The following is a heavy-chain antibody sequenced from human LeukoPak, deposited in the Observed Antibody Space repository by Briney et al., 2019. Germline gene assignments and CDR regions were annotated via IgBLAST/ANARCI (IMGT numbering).Heavy chain of an antibody. D-gene: IGHD7-27*01. V-gene: IGHV4-38-2*01. CDR2: IYHSGST. J-gene: IGHJ3*02. CDR3: ARLSTGPVGAFDI. CDR1: GYLISSGYY. Sequence: KTSETLSLTCAVSGYLISSGYYWGWIRQPPGKGLEWIGSIYHSGSTQYNPSLKSRVTISVDTSKNQFSLKFNYVTAGDRAVYYCARLSTGPVGAFDIWGQGTMVTVSS.